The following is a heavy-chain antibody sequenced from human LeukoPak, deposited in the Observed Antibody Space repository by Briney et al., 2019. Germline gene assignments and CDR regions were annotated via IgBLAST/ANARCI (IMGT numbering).Heavy chain of an antibody. CDR2: FHNSGTS. V-gene: IGHV4-59*01. J-gene: IGHJ4*02. Sequence: SETLSLTCTVSDDSISDYYRGWVRQPPGKGLEWIGYFHNSGTSTYNPSLKSRVTISVDTSKIQFSLSLSSVTAADTAVYYCARADQRLYTSGWTYHFDYWGQGTLVTVSS. D-gene: IGHD6-19*01. CDR3: ARADQRLYTSGWTYHFDY. CDR1: DDSISDYY.